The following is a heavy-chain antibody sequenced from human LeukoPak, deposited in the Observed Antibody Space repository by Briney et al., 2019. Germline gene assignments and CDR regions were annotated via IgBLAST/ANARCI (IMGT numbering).Heavy chain of an antibody. V-gene: IGHV3-21*01. Sequence: GGSLRLSCAASGFTFSSYRMNWVRQAPGKGLEWVSSISSSSSYIYYADSVKGRFTISRDNAKNSLYLQMNSLRAEDTAVYYCARDRNYYGSGSYYNYYYYGMDVWGQGTTVTVSS. CDR3: ARDRNYYGSGSYYNYYYYGMDV. CDR1: GFTFSSYR. D-gene: IGHD3-10*01. J-gene: IGHJ6*02. CDR2: ISSSSSYI.